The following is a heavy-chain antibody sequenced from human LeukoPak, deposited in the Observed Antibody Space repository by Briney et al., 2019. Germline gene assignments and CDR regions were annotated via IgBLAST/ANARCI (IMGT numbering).Heavy chain of an antibody. J-gene: IGHJ6*02. CDR2: IYTSETT. Sequence: SETLSLTCTVSGGSISGYYWTWIRQPAGRRLEWIGRIYTSETTHYNPSLKSRVTMSLDTSKNQFSLKLTSVTAADTAVYSCARHKGFGVDFYYGMDVWGQGTTVTVSS. CDR1: GGSISGYY. CDR3: ARHKGFGVDFYYGMDV. V-gene: IGHV4-4*07. D-gene: IGHD3-16*01.